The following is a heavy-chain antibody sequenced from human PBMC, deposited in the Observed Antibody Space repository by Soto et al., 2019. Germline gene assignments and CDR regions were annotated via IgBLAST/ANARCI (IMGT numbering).Heavy chain of an antibody. J-gene: IGHJ4*02. CDR2: ISSSGSTI. Sequence: GGSLRLSCAASGFTFSSYEMNWVRQAPGKGLEWVSYISSSGSTIYYADSVKGRFTISRDNAKSSLYLQMNSLRAEDTAVYYCARVGYYDSSGYYSYYFDYWGQGTLVTVSS. CDR1: GFTFSSYE. CDR3: ARVGYYDSSGYYSYYFDY. D-gene: IGHD3-22*01. V-gene: IGHV3-48*03.